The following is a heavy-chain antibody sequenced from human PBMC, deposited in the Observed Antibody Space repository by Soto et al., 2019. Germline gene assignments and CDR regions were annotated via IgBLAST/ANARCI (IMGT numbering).Heavy chain of an antibody. CDR1: GFTFSSYS. CDR3: ARAMTTVTTQVDY. D-gene: IGHD4-17*01. J-gene: IGHJ4*02. CDR2: ISSSSSYI. Sequence: GGSLRLSCAASGFTFSSYSMNWVRQAPGKGLEWVSSISSSSSYIYYADSVKGRFTISRDNAKNSLYLQMNSLRAEDTAVYYCARAMTTVTTQVDYWGQGTLVTVSS. V-gene: IGHV3-21*01.